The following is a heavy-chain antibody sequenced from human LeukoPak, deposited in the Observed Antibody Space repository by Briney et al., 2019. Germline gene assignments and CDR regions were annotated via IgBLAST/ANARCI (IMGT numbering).Heavy chain of an antibody. J-gene: IGHJ4*02. CDR3: ARDSRTPGYSYGPRLDY. Sequence: GGSLRLSCAASGFTFSSYEMNWVRQAPGKGLEWVSYISSSGSTIYYADSVKGRFTISRDNAKNSLYLQMNSLRAEDAAVYYCARDSRTPGYSYGPRLDYWGQGTLVTVSS. D-gene: IGHD5-18*01. V-gene: IGHV3-48*03. CDR1: GFTFSSYE. CDR2: ISSSGSTI.